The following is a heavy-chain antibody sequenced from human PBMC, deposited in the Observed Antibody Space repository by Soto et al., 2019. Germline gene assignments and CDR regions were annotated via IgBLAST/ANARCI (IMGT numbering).Heavy chain of an antibody. CDR3: ARRTMPYYYDSSGYYFDY. Sequence: QLQLQESGPGLVKPSETLSLTCTVSGGSISSSSYYWGWIRQPPGKGLEWIGSIYYSGSTYYNPSLKSRVTISVDTSKNQFSLKLSSVTAADTAVYYCARRTMPYYYDSSGYYFDYWGQGTLVTVSS. CDR1: GGSISSSSYY. V-gene: IGHV4-39*01. J-gene: IGHJ4*02. CDR2: IYYSGST. D-gene: IGHD3-22*01.